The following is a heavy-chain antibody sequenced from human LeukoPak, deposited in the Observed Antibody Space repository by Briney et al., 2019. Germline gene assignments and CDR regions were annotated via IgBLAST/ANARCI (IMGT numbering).Heavy chain of an antibody. Sequence: SEALSLTCAVSGYSISSSNWWGWIRQPPGKGLEWIGYIYYSGSIYYNPSLKSRVTMSVDTSKNQFSLKLSSVTAVDTAVYYCARVPRGGSENDAFDIWGQGTMVTVSS. J-gene: IGHJ3*02. D-gene: IGHD2-15*01. CDR1: GYSISSSNW. CDR2: IYYSGSI. CDR3: ARVPRGGSENDAFDI. V-gene: IGHV4-28*05.